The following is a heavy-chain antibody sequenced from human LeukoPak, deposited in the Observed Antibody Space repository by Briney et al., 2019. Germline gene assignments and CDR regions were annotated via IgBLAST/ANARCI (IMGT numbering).Heavy chain of an antibody. D-gene: IGHD2-15*01. J-gene: IGHJ5*02. V-gene: IGHV3-21*01. CDR3: ARVGGGFHEPHDP. Sequence: GGSLRLSCAASGFTFSSYSMNWVRQAPGKGLEWVSSISSSSSYIYYADSVKGRFTISRDNAKNSLYLQVNSLRAEGTAVYYCARVGGGFHEPHDPWGQGTLVTVSS. CDR1: GFTFSSYS. CDR2: ISSSSSYI.